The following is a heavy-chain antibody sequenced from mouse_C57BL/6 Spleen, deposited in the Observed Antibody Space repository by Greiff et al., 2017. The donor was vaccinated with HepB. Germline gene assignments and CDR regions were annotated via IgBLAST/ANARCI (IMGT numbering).Heavy chain of an antibody. V-gene: IGHV1-42*01. CDR2: INPSTGGT. D-gene: IGHD2-3*01. CDR3: ARGRGYYDGYYYAMDY. CDR1: GYSFTGYY. Sequence: VQLQQSGPELVKPGASVKISCKASGYSFTGYYMNWVKQSPEKSLEWIGEINPSTGGTTYNQKFKAKATLTVDKSSSTAYMQLKSLTSEDSAVYYCARGRGYYDGYYYAMDYWGQGTSVTVSS. J-gene: IGHJ4*01.